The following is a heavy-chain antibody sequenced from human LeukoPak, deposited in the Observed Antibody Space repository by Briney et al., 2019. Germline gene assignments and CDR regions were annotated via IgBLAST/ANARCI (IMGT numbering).Heavy chain of an antibody. CDR2: ISAYNGNT. V-gene: IGHV1-18*01. CDR3: ARARGYYYVGGFDY. Sequence: ASVKVSCKASGYTFTSYGISWVRQAPGQGLEWMGWISAYNGNTNYAQKLQGRVTMTTDTSTSTAYMELRSLRSDDTAVYYCARARGYYYVGGFDYWGQGTLVTVSS. D-gene: IGHD3-10*02. J-gene: IGHJ4*02. CDR1: GYTFTSYG.